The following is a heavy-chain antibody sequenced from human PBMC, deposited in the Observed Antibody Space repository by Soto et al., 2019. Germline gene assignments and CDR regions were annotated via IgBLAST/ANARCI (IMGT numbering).Heavy chain of an antibody. D-gene: IGHD2-2*01. CDR3: ARDLAVGWFDP. V-gene: IGHV1-18*01. J-gene: IGHJ5*02. CDR1: GYTFTSYS. Sequence: QVQLVQSGAEVKKPGASVKVSCKTSGYTFTSYSISWVRQAPGQGLEWMGWINVYNGNKKYAQNLQGRVTMTTDTSTSTAYMELRSLRSDDTAVYYCARDLAVGWFDPWGQGTLVTDSS. CDR2: INVYNGNK.